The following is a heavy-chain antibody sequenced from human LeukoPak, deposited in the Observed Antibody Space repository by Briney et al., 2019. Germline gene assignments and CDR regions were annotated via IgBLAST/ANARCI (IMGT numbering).Heavy chain of an antibody. V-gene: IGHV4-39*01. Sequence: SETLSLTCTVSGGSISSSSYYWGWIRQPPGKGLEWIGSIYYSGYTYYNPSLKSRDTISVDTSKNQFSLKLSSVTAAGTAVYYCATHYYDSSGYYPWYFDYWGQGTLVTVSS. D-gene: IGHD3-22*01. CDR1: GGSISSSSYY. CDR3: ATHYYDSSGYYPWYFDY. J-gene: IGHJ4*02. CDR2: IYYSGYT.